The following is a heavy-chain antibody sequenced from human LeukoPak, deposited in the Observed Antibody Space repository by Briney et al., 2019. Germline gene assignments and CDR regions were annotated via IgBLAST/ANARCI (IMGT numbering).Heavy chain of an antibody. V-gene: IGHV3-33*01. CDR2: IWFDGSDK. CDR3: ARHASGHYFDS. Sequence: GGSLRLSCVASGFTFSNYGIHWVRQAPGKGLEWVAIIWFDGSDKYYADSVKGRVTISRDNSKNTLYLQMNSLRAEDTAVYYCARHASGHYFDSWGQGTLVTVSS. CDR1: GFTFSNYG. J-gene: IGHJ4*02. D-gene: IGHD2-15*01.